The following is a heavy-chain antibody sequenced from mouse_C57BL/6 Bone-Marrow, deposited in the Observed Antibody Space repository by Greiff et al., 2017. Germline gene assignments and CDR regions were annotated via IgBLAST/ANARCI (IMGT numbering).Heavy chain of an antibody. CDR3: ALNWDWAMDY. CDR2: IYPSDSET. J-gene: IGHJ4*01. D-gene: IGHD4-1*01. V-gene: IGHV1-61*01. Sequence: QVQLQQPGAELVRPGSSVKLSCKASGYTFTSYWMDWVKQRPGQGLEWIGNIYPSDSETHYNQKFKDKATLTVDKSSSTAYMQLSSLTSEDSAVYYCALNWDWAMDYWGQGTSVTVSS. CDR1: GYTFTSYW.